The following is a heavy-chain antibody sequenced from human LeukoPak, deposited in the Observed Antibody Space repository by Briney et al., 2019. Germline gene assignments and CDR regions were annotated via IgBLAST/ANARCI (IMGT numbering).Heavy chain of an antibody. Sequence: GGSLRLSCAASGFTFSSYAMSWVGQAPGKGLEWVSVLSVSGGYTYYADSVKGRFTISRDNSKNTLYLQMNSLRAEDTAVYYCAKRSETGADWFDPWGQGTLVTVSS. D-gene: IGHD3-10*01. V-gene: IGHV3-23*01. CDR3: AKRSETGADWFDP. CDR1: GFTFSSYA. J-gene: IGHJ5*02. CDR2: LSVSGGYT.